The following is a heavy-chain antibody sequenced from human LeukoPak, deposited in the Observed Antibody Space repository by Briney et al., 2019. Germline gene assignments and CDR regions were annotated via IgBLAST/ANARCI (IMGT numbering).Heavy chain of an antibody. D-gene: IGHD3-10*01. J-gene: IGHJ4*02. CDR2: ISYDGSNK. V-gene: IGHV3-30*18. CDR3: AKPGGSGSYYFRREPFY. Sequence: GGSLRLSCAASGFTFSGYGRHWVRQAPGKGLEWVAVISYDGSNKYYAGSVKGRLTISRDNSTNTVYLQMYSLRAEDTAVYYCAKPGGSGSYYFRREPFYWGQGTLVTVSS. CDR1: GFTFSGYG.